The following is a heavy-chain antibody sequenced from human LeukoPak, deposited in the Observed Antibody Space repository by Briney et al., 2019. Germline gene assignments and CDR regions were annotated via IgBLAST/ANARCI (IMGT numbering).Heavy chain of an antibody. J-gene: IGHJ6*02. CDR3: ARGGNCSSTGCYRIGYGNDF. CDR1: GFTFRSYE. V-gene: IGHV3-48*03. Sequence: PGGSLRLSCAASGFTFRSYEMNWVRQAPGKGLEWVSYISSSGSTIYYADSVKGRFTISRDNAKNTLYLQMNSLRSEDTAVYYCARGGNCSSTGCYRIGYGNDFWGQGTTVTVSS. CDR2: ISSSGSTI. D-gene: IGHD2-2*02.